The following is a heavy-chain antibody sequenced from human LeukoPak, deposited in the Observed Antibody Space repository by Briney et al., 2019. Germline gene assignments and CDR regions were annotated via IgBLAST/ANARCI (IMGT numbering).Heavy chain of an antibody. Sequence: SETLSLTCGVYGGSFSGYYWSWIRQPPGKGLEWIGTIFYSGSTYYNPSLKSRVTISVDTSKNQFSLKLSSVTAADTAVYYCAAQILLCHYYWGQGALVTVSS. CDR3: AAQILLCHYY. J-gene: IGHJ4*02. V-gene: IGHV4-34*12. D-gene: IGHD2/OR15-2a*01. CDR2: IFYSGST. CDR1: GGSFSGYY.